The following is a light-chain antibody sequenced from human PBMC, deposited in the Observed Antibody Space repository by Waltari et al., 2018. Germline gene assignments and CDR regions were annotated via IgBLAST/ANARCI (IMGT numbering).Light chain of an antibody. CDR1: STDLGSSTL. J-gene: IGLJ2*01. Sequence: QSALTQPASVSGSPGQSITISCTGSSTDLGSSTLVSWYQHHPDKAPKLLIYERAERPPGISHRFSGSRSGTTASLTISTLQAEDEADYYCFSYADGRSLVFGGGTKLTVL. V-gene: IGLV2-23*01. CDR3: FSYADGRSLV. CDR2: ERA.